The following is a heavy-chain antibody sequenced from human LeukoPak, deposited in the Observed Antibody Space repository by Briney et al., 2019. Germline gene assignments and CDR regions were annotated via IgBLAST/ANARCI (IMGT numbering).Heavy chain of an antibody. Sequence: GGSLRLSCAASGFTFSSHSMNWVRQAPGKGLGWVSYISSSSSTIYYADSVKGRFTISRDNAKNTLYLQMNSLRAEDTAIYYCAKDVRGTYAPDYWGQGTLVTVSS. CDR3: AKDVRGTYAPDY. J-gene: IGHJ4*02. D-gene: IGHD2-2*01. CDR2: ISSSSSTI. V-gene: IGHV3-48*01. CDR1: GFTFSSHS.